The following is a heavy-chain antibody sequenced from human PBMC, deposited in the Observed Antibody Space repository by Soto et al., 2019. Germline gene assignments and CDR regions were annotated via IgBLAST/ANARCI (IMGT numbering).Heavy chain of an antibody. Sequence: QVQLVQSGAEVKKPGSSVKVSCKASGGTFSSYSISWGRQAPGQGLEWMGGSIPIFRTANYAQKFQGRVTITADESTSTVYMELSSLRSEDTAVYYCARRGQHRKASYYYDMDVWGQGTTVTVSS. V-gene: IGHV1-69*01. CDR2: SIPIFRTA. CDR3: ARRGQHRKASYYYDMDV. CDR1: GGTFSSYS. D-gene: IGHD6-13*01. J-gene: IGHJ6*01.